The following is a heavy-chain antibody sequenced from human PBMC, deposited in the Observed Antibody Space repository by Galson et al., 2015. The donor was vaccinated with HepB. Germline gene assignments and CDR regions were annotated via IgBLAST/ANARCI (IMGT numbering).Heavy chain of an antibody. V-gene: IGHV3-23*01. D-gene: IGHD6-19*01. CDR3: AKSAQGAGGWGQLAFDI. CDR2: ISGSGNNT. J-gene: IGHJ3*02. Sequence: SLRLSCAASGFTFSSYAMSWVRQAPGKGLEWVSGISGSGNNTYYADSVKGRFTISRDNSKNTLYLQMNSLRAEDTAVYYCAKSAQGAGGWGQLAFDIWGQGTMVTVSS. CDR1: GFTFSSYA.